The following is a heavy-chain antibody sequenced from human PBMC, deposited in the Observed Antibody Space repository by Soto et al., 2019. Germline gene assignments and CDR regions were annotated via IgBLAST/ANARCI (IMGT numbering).Heavy chain of an antibody. CDR1: GLTFSDRY. V-gene: IGHV3-72*01. CDR2: IRKKTNSYTT. CDR3: TTVTTVDYYFDY. J-gene: IGHJ4*02. D-gene: IGHD4-17*01. Sequence: GSLRLSCAASGLTFSDRYMDWVRQAPGKGLEGVGRIRKKTNSYTTEYAASVKGRFIISRDDSTNSLYLQMSSLKTEDTAVYYCTTVTTVDYYFDYWGQGTLVTVSS.